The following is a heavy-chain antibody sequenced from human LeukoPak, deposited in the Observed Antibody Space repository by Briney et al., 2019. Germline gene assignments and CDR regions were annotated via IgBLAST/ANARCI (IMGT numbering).Heavy chain of an antibody. CDR1: GFTFSNAW. J-gene: IGHJ6*03. V-gene: IGHV3-15*01. CDR3: TTELNGGEPYSSSWHYYYYYYMDV. CDR2: IKSKTDGGTT. Sequence: GGSLRLSCAASGFTFSNAWMSWVRQAPGKGLEWVGRIKSKTDGGTTDYAAPVKGRFTISRDDSKNTLYLQMNSLKTEDTAVYYCTTELNGGEPYSSSWHYYYYYYMDVWGKGTTVTVSS. D-gene: IGHD6-13*01.